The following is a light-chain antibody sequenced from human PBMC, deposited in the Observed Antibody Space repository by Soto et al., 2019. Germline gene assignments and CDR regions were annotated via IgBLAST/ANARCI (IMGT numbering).Light chain of an antibody. CDR2: AAS. CDR1: QGISSY. J-gene: IGKJ4*01. CDR3: QQLNTYPLT. Sequence: DIQLTQSPSFLSASVGDRVTITCRASQGISSYLAWYQQKPGKAPKLLIYAASNLQGGVPSRFSGSESGTEFTLTIRSLQPEDFATYYCQQLNTYPLTFGGGTKVDIK. V-gene: IGKV1-9*01.